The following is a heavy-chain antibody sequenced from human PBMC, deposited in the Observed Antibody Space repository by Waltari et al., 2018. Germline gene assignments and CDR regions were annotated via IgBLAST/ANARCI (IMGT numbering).Heavy chain of an antibody. D-gene: IGHD3-10*01. Sequence: QVQLVQSGAEVKKPGSSVKVSCKASGGTFSSYAISWVRQAPGQGLEWMGGIIPIFGTANYAQKFQGRVTITADESTSTAYMELSSLRSEDTAVYYCARSLLWFGEFRTTYYYGMDVWGQGTTVTVSS. CDR3: ARSLLWFGEFRTTYYYGMDV. J-gene: IGHJ6*02. V-gene: IGHV1-69*01. CDR2: IIPIFGTA. CDR1: GGTFSSYA.